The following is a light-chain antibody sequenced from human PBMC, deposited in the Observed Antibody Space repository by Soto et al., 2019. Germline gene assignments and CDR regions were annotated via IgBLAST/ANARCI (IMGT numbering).Light chain of an antibody. J-gene: IGLJ2*01. V-gene: IGLV2-14*01. CDR3: AAWDDSLNGVV. Sequence: QSALTQPASVSGSPGQSITISCTGTSSDVGGYNFVSWYQQHPGKAPKLLIYEVSNRPSGVSRRFSGSKSGSTASLTISGLQTEDEADYYCAAWDDSLNGVVFGGGTKLTVL. CDR2: EVS. CDR1: SSDVGGYNF.